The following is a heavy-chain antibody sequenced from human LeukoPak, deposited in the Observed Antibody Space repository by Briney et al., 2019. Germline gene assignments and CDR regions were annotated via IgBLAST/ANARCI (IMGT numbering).Heavy chain of an antibody. CDR1: GGSFRGYY. CDR3: ARGPVRLARPYDY. D-gene: IGHD3-9*01. Sequence: SETLSLTCAVYGGSFRGYYWSWIRQPPGKGLEWIGEINNSGSTNYNPSLKSRVTISLDTSMKKFSLKLNSVTAADTAVYYCARGPVRLARPYDYWGQGTLVTVSS. J-gene: IGHJ4*02. V-gene: IGHV4-34*01. CDR2: INNSGST.